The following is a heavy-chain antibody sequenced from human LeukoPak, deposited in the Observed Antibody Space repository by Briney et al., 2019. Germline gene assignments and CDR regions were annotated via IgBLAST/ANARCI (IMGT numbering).Heavy chain of an antibody. CDR1: GFTFSSYG. CDR2: ISGSGGST. V-gene: IGHV3-23*01. D-gene: IGHD6-13*01. J-gene: IGHJ4*02. Sequence: PGGSLRLSCVASGFTFSSYGMSWVRQAPGKGLEWVSAISGSGGSTYYADSVKGRFTISRDNSKNTLYLQMNSLRAEDTAVYYCAKRYSSSWKGGKGFDYWGQGTLVTVSS. CDR3: AKRYSSSWKGGKGFDY.